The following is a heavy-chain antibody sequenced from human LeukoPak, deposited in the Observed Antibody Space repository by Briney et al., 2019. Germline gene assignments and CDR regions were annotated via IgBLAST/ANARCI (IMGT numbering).Heavy chain of an antibody. CDR2: ITWNGEII. J-gene: IGHJ6*03. V-gene: IGHV3-20*04. Sequence: GGSLRLSCEAYGFTFNDYGMSWVRQAPGQGPEWVSGITWNGEIIDYAASVKGRFTISRDNAKNSLYLRMNSLRDGDTALYYCARGGGSIRHSYYYYVDVWGKGTTVTVSS. CDR1: GFTFNDYG. D-gene: IGHD2-15*01. CDR3: ARGGGSIRHSYYYYVDV.